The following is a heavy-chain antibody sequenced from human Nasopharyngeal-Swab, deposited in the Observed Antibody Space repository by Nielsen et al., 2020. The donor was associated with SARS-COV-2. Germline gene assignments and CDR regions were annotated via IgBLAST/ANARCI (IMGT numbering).Heavy chain of an antibody. D-gene: IGHD5-18*01. CDR1: GFTFSSYG. J-gene: IGHJ4*02. CDR2: IWYDGSNK. Sequence: GGSLRLSCAASGFTFSSYGMHWVRQAPGKGLEWVAVIWYDGSNKYYADSVKGRFTISRDNAKNSLYLQMNSLRAEDTAVYYCARDGLYSAGGNWGQGTLVTVSS. V-gene: IGHV3-33*01. CDR3: ARDGLYSAGGN.